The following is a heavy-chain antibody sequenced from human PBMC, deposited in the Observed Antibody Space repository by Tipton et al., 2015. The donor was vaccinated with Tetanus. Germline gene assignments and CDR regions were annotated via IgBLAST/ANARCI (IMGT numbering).Heavy chain of an antibody. D-gene: IGHD6-25*01. V-gene: IGHV3-21*01. Sequence: SLRLSCAVSGFTFSNYKMNWVRQAPGRGLEWVSSISSTSRYIYYADSVKGRFTISRDNAKNSLFLEMNSLRAGDTAVYYCVSGSALDYWGQGTLITVSS. CDR3: VSGSALDY. J-gene: IGHJ4*02. CDR1: GFTFSNYK. CDR2: ISSTSRYI.